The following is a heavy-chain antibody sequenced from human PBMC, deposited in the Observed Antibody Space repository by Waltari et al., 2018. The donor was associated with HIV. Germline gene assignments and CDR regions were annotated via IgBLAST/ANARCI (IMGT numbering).Heavy chain of an antibody. CDR3: AHTTAYNCRSTICYRGLHYYYYSGMDV. Sequence: QLTLKESGHTLVKPTQTLTLTCTFSGFSLSTSGVGVGWSRQPQGKALEWLALIYWNNDKRYSPSLKGSVTITRDTSKIQTVLTMTNMEPMDTVTYYCAHTTAYNCRSTICYRGLHYYYYSGMDVCGQWPTVTVSS. CDR1: GFSLSTSGVG. CDR2: IYWNNDK. D-gene: IGHD2-2*02. V-gene: IGHV2-5*01. J-gene: IGHJ6*02.